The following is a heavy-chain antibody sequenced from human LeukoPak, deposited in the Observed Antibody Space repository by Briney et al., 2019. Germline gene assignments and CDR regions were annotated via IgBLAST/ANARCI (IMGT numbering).Heavy chain of an antibody. CDR1: GSAFTSND. Sequence: ASVKVSCKASGSAFTSNDINWVRQATGQGLEWMGWMNPNSGNTGYAQKFQGRVTMTRNTSMSTAYMELSSLRSEDTAVYNCARQNHCSSTSCYTDSWGQGTLVTVSS. CDR3: ARQNHCSSTSCYTDS. V-gene: IGHV1-8*01. D-gene: IGHD2-2*01. CDR2: MNPNSGNT. J-gene: IGHJ4*02.